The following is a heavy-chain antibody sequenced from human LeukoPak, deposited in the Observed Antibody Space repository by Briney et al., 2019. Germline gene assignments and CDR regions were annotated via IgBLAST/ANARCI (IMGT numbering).Heavy chain of an antibody. CDR2: IYPADSDT. CDR3: ARHHYDILTAHTAFDY. CDR1: GYSFANYW. J-gene: IGHJ4*02. D-gene: IGHD3-9*01. V-gene: IGHV5-51*01. Sequence: GESLKISCEASGYSFANYWISWVRQMPGKGLEWMGIIYPADSDTRYSPSFQGQVTISADKSISTAYLQWSSLKASDTAMYYCARHHYDILTAHTAFDYWGQGTLVTVSS.